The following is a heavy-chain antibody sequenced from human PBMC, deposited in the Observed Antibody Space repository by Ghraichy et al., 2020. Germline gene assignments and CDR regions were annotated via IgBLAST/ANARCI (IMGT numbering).Heavy chain of an antibody. D-gene: IGHD6-19*01. CDR3: ARSTSYIAVARSGAFDI. CDR1: GGSFSGYY. Sequence: SETLSLTCAVYGGSFSGYYWSWIRQPPGKGLEWIGEINHSGSTNYNPSLKSRVTISLDTSKNQFSLKLSPVTAADTAVYYCARSTSYIAVARSGAFDIWGQGTMVTVSS. J-gene: IGHJ3*02. CDR2: INHSGST. V-gene: IGHV4-34*01.